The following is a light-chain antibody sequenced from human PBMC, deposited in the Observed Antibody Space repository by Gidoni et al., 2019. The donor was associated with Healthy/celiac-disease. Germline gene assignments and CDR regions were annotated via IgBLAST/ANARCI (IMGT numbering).Light chain of an antibody. Sequence: EIVLTQSPATLSLSPGERATLSCRASQSVSSYLACYHQKPGQAPRLLIYDASNSATGIPARFSGSGSGTDFTLTISSLEPEDFAVYYCQQRSNWPPLTFGGGTKVEIK. CDR2: DAS. V-gene: IGKV3-11*01. CDR1: QSVSSY. CDR3: QQRSNWPPLT. J-gene: IGKJ4*01.